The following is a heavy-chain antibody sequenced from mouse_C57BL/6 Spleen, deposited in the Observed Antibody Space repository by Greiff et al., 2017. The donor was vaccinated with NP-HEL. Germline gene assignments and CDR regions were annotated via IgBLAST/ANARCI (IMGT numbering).Heavy chain of an antibody. CDR3: ARRDYGSSSGFAY. V-gene: IGHV1-18*01. CDR2: INPNNGGT. Sequence: EVQLQQSGPELVKPGASVKIPCKASGYTFTDYNMDWVKQSHGKSLEWIGDINPNNGGTIYNQKFKGKATLTVDKSSSTAYMELRSLTSEDTAVYYCARRDYGSSSGFAYWGQGTLVTVSA. CDR1: GYTFTDYN. J-gene: IGHJ3*01. D-gene: IGHD1-1*01.